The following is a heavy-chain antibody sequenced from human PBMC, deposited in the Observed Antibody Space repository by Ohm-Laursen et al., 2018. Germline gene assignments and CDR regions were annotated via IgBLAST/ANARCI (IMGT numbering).Heavy chain of an antibody. J-gene: IGHJ4*02. CDR3: ARRSGRARPVVDFDY. CDR2: IYTSGST. Sequence: SDTLSLTCTVSGGSISSYYWSWIRQPAGKGLEWIGRIYTSGSTNYNPSLKSRVTMSVDTSKNQFSLKLSSVTAADTAVYYCARRSGRARPVVDFDYWGQGTLVTVS. D-gene: IGHD2-15*01. V-gene: IGHV4-4*07. CDR1: GGSISSYY.